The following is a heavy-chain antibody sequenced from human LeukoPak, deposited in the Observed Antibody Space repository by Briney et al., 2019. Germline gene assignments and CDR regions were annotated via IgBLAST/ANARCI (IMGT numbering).Heavy chain of an antibody. V-gene: IGHV1-2*02. CDR2: INPNSGGT. CDR3: AREGYCSSTSCQTTLGVNWFDP. J-gene: IGHJ5*02. Sequence: GASVKVSFKASGYTFTCYYMHWVRQAPGQGREWRGWINPNSGGTNYAQKFQGRVTMTRDTSISTAYMELSRLRSDDTAVYYCAREGYCSSTSCQTTLGVNWFDPWGQGTLVTVSS. D-gene: IGHD2-2*01. CDR1: GYTFTCYY.